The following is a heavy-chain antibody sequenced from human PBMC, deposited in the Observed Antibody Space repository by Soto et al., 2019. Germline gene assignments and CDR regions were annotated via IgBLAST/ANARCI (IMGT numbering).Heavy chain of an antibody. V-gene: IGHV4-38-2*02. CDR1: GYSISSGYY. Sequence: PSETLSLTCAVSGYSISSGYYWGWIRQPPGKGLEWIGSIYHSGSTYYNPSLKSRVTISVDTSKNQFSLKLSSVTAADTAVYYCARDLSSGWYNDHYYYGMDVWGQGTTVT. CDR3: ARDLSSGWYNDHYYYGMDV. J-gene: IGHJ6*02. D-gene: IGHD6-19*01. CDR2: IYHSGST.